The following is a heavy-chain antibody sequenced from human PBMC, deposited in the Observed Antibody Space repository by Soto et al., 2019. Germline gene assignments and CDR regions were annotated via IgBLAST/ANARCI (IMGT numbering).Heavy chain of an antibody. CDR2: IKSDGSGT. V-gene: IGHV3-74*01. D-gene: IGHD3-22*01. CDR1: GFTFSSYW. Sequence: EVQLVESGGGLVQPGESLTLSCAASGFTFSSYWMHWVRQAPGKGLVWVYRIKSDGSGTYYADSVKGRLTITRDDAGNTLYLQEYSVRAEDTAVYFCARGDGDHYDVNGYLGRHWGQGPLVTFAS. J-gene: IGHJ4*02. CDR3: ARGDGDHYDVNGYLGRH.